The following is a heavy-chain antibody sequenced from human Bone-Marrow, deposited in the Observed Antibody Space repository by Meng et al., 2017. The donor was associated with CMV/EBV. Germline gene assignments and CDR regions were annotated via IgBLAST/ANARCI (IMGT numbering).Heavy chain of an antibody. Sequence: GGSLRLSCAASGFTFSSYATHWVRQAPGKGLEWVAVISYDGINKYYTDSVKGRFTISRDNSKNTLYLQMNSLRVEDTAVYYCASSIVERHSSGYSRWGQGTLVTVSS. CDR2: ISYDGINK. J-gene: IGHJ4*02. D-gene: IGHD3-22*01. CDR1: GFTFSSYA. CDR3: ASSIVERHSSGYSR. V-gene: IGHV3-30-3*01.